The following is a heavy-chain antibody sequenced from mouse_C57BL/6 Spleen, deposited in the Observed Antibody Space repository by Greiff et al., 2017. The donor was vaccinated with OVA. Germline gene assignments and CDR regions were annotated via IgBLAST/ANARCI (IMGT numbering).Heavy chain of an antibody. CDR3: ARENYSNYDYYAMDY. J-gene: IGHJ4*01. D-gene: IGHD2-5*01. V-gene: IGHV1-76*01. CDR2: IYPGSGNT. CDR1: GYTFTDYY. Sequence: VQLVESGAELVRPGASVKLSCKASGYTFTDYYINWVKQRPGQGLEWIARIYPGSGNTYYNEKFKGKATLAAEKSSSTTYMQLSSLTSEDSAVYFCARENYSNYDYYAMDYWGQGTSVTVSS.